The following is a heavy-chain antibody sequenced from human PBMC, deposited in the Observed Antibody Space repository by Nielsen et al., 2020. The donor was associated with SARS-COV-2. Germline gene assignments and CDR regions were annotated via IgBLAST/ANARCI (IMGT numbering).Heavy chain of an antibody. V-gene: IGHV3-21*01. CDR3: ARDSEEGGIVVVVAATLPFDY. Sequence: WIRQPPGKGLEWVSSISSSSSYIYYADSVKGRFTISRDNAKNPLYLQMNSLRAEDTAVYYCARDSEEGGIVVVVAATLPFDYWGQGTLVTVSS. D-gene: IGHD2-15*01. CDR2: ISSSSSYI. J-gene: IGHJ4*02.